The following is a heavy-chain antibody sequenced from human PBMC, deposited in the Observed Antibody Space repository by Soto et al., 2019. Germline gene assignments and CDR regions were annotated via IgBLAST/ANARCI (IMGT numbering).Heavy chain of an antibody. CDR2: IYYNGNT. CDR1: GGSINNYY. V-gene: IGHV4-59*01. CDR3: ARRMRGASGNFDY. J-gene: IGHJ4*02. D-gene: IGHD6-13*01. Sequence: ETLSLTCTFSGGSINNYYWSWMRQPPGKGLEWIGYIYYNGNTYYNPSLKSRVAISVDTSKNQFSLKLSSVIAADTALYYCARRMRGASGNFDYWGQGTLVTVSS.